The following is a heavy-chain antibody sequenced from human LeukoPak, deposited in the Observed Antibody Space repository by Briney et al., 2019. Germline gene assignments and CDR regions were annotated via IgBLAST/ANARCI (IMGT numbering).Heavy chain of an antibody. V-gene: IGHV3-74*01. Sequence: PGGSLRLSCAAPGFTFSRTWRYWVRQAPGKVLMWVSRINSDGSSTTYADSVKGRFTISRDNAKNTAYLQMNSLRGEDTAVYFCARDWHYAMDVWGQGTTVTVSS. J-gene: IGHJ6*02. CDR3: ARDWHYAMDV. CDR2: INSDGSST. CDR1: GFTFSRTW.